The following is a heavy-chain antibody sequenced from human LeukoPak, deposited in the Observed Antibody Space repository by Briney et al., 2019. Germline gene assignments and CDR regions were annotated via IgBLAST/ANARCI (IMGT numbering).Heavy chain of an antibody. J-gene: IGHJ4*02. CDR2: IYYSGGT. D-gene: IGHD3-22*01. V-gene: IGHV4-59*01. CDR3: ARDSSSGYYTFGD. CDR1: GGSISSYY. Sequence: PSETLSLTCTVSGGSISSYYWSWIRQPPGKGLEWIGYIYYSGGTNYNPSLKSRVTISVDTSKNQFSLKLRSVTAADTALYYCARDSSSGYYTFGDWGQGTQVTVSS.